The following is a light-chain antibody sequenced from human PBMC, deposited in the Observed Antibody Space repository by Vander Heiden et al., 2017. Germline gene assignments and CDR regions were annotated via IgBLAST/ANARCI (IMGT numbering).Light chain of an antibody. CDR2: DND. CDR1: NIGSKS. V-gene: IGLV3-21*02. Sequence: SHVVTQPPSVSVAPGQTARVTCGGNNIGSKSLHWQRQKPGQAPVLVVYDNDDRPSGIPERFSGSNSGNTATLTISRVEVGDEADYHCQVWDNDSDHVVFGGGTELTVL. CDR3: QVWDNDSDHVV. J-gene: IGLJ3*02.